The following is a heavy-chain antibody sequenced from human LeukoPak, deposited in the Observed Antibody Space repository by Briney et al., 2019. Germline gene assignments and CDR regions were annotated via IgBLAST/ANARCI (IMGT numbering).Heavy chain of an antibody. J-gene: IGHJ4*02. CDR3: ARVGATIAIRLDY. V-gene: IGHV1-2*02. CDR1: VYTFTGYY. D-gene: IGHD5-12*01. CDR2: INPNSGGT. Sequence: ASVKVSCKASVYTFTGYYMQWGRQAPGQGLEWMGWINPNSGGTNYAQKFQGRVTMTRDTSISTAYMELSRLRSDDTAVYYCARVGATIAIRLDYWGQRTLVTVSS.